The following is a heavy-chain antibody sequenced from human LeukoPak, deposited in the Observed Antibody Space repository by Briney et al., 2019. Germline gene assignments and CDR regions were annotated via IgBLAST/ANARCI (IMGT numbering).Heavy chain of an antibody. Sequence: ASVKVSCKASGYTFTSYYMYWVRQAPGQGLEWMGIINPSRGSTNYAQRFQGRVTMTRDMSTSTVYMELSSLRSEDTAVYYCARGGHVRVYDSSAYYGHEWGQGTLVTVSS. CDR3: ARGGHVRVYDSSAYYGHE. CDR2: INPSRGST. CDR1: GYTFTSYY. J-gene: IGHJ4*02. D-gene: IGHD3-22*01. V-gene: IGHV1-46*01.